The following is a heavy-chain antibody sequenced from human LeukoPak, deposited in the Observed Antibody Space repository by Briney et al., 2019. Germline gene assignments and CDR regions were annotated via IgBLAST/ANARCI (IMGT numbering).Heavy chain of an antibody. CDR2: IDPSDSYV. CDR3: ATTRQPRTSDPFDY. Sequence: GESLKISCKGSGYSFTSYWIGWVRQMPGKGLEWMGRIDPSDSYVNYSPSFQGHVTISVDESISAAYLQWSSLKASDTAMYYCATTRQPRTSDPFDYWGQGTLVTVSS. D-gene: IGHD1-7*01. V-gene: IGHV5-10-1*01. J-gene: IGHJ4*02. CDR1: GYSFTSYW.